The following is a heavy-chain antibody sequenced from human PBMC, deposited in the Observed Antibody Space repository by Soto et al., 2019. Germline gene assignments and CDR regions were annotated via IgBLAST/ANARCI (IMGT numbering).Heavy chain of an antibody. CDR3: ARDGHRDSSSWTRTNYYYYDMDV. Sequence: QVQLVQSGAEVKKPGASVKVSCKASGYTFTSYGISWVRQAPGQGLEWMGWISAYNGNTNYAQKRQGRVTMTTDTSTSTAYMELRSLRSDDTAVYYCARDGHRDSSSWTRTNYYYYDMDVWGQGTTVTVSS. CDR1: GYTFTSYG. D-gene: IGHD6-13*01. V-gene: IGHV1-18*01. CDR2: ISAYNGNT. J-gene: IGHJ6*02.